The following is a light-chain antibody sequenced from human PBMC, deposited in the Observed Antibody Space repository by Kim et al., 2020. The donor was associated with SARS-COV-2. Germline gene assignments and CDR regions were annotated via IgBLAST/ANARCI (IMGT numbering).Light chain of an antibody. CDR1: SGHSSYA. Sequence: QLVLTQSPSASASLGASVKLTCTLSSGHSSYAIAWHQQQPEKGPRYLIYLNSDGSHRKGDGIPDRFSGSSSGAERYLTISSLQSEDEADYYCQTWGTGIQVFGGGTQLTVL. CDR3: QTWGTGIQV. V-gene: IGLV4-69*01. J-gene: IGLJ3*02. CDR2: LNSDGSH.